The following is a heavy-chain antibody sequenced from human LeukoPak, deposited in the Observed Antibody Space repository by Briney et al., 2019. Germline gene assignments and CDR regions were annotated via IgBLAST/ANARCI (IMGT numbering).Heavy chain of an antibody. CDR2: IYYRGDT. V-gene: IGHV4-39*01. Sequence: SETLSLTCAVSGDSISSSNYYWSWIRQSPGKGLEWIATIYYRGDTYYNPSLKSRVTISVDTSKNQFSLKLTSVTAADTAVYYCARHGHHGDHDYWGQGTLVTVSS. J-gene: IGHJ4*02. CDR3: ARHGHHGDHDY. D-gene: IGHD2-21*02. CDR1: GDSISSSNYY.